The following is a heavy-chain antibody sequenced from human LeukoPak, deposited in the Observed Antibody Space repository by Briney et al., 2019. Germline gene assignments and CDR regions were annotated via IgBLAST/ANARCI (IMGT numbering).Heavy chain of an antibody. CDR1: GGSFSGYY. CDR3: ARGLAGSSSGTLSVFDY. Sequence: PSETLSLTCTVYGGSFSGYYWSWIRQPPGKGLEWIGEINHSGSTNYNPSLKSRVTISVDTSKNQFSLKLSSVTAADTAVYYCARGLAGSSSGTLSVFDYWGQGTLVTVSS. V-gene: IGHV4-34*01. CDR2: INHSGST. J-gene: IGHJ4*02. D-gene: IGHD3-10*01.